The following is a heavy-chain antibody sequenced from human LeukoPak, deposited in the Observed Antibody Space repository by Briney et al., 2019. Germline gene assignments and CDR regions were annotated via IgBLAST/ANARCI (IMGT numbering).Heavy chain of an antibody. CDR1: GFTVSSNY. Sequence: GGSLRLSCAASGFTVSSNYMSWVRQAPGKGLEWVSVIYSGGSTYYADSVKGRFTISRDISKNTVYLQMSSLRAEDTAVYYCAKAGGIRPVAYWGQGTLVSVSS. CDR2: IYSGGST. V-gene: IGHV3-53*01. J-gene: IGHJ4*02. CDR3: AKAGGIRPVAY. D-gene: IGHD3-16*01.